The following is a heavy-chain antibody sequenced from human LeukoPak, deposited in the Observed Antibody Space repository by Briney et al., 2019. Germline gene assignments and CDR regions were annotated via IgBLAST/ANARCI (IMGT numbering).Heavy chain of an antibody. D-gene: IGHD4-17*01. CDR2: ISAYNGNT. CDR1: GYTFTSYG. V-gene: IGHV1-18*01. J-gene: IGHJ4*02. CDR3: ARRHDYGDYVDY. Sequence: ASVKVSCKPSGYTFTSYGISWVRQAPGQGLEWMGWISAYNGNTNYAQKLQGRVTMTTDTSTSTAYMELRSLRSDDTAVYYCARRHDYGDYVDYWGQGTLVTVSS.